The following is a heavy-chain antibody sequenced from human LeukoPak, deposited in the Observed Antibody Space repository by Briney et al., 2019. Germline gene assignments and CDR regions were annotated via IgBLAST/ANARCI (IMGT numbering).Heavy chain of an antibody. CDR1: GFTFSSYA. Sequence: GASLRLSCAASGFTFSSYAMSWVRQAPGKGLEWVSAISGSDDSTYYADSVKVRFSISRDNSKNTLYLQMNSLRAEDTAVYYCAKVWSHGFDIWGQGTMVTVSS. D-gene: IGHD3-16*01. CDR3: AKVWSHGFDI. V-gene: IGHV3-23*01. J-gene: IGHJ3*02. CDR2: ISGSDDST.